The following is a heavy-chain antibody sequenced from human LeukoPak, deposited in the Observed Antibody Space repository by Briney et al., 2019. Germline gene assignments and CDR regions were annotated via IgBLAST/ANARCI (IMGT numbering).Heavy chain of an antibody. CDR3: ARATAENDH. V-gene: IGHV1-2*02. CDR1: GYTFTGYY. CDR2: LNPKTGGT. D-gene: IGHD1-14*01. Sequence: ASVKVSCKASGYTFTGYYLHWVRQAPGQGLEWMGWLNPKTGGTSYAQQFQGRVTMTRDTSISTVNMELSRLTSDDTAVYYCARATAENDHWGQGTLVTVSS. J-gene: IGHJ4*02.